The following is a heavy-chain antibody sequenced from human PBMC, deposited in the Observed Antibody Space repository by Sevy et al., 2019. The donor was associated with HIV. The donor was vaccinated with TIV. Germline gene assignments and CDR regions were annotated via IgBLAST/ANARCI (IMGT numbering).Heavy chain of an antibody. CDR2: ISGSGSSK. V-gene: IGHV3-23*01. J-gene: IGHJ4*02. D-gene: IGHD6-6*01. Sequence: GGSLRLSCAASGFTFSSYAMSWVRQAPGKGVEWVSGISGSGSSKSYADSVKGRFTISRDNSKNTLYLQMNSLRAEDTAIYYCAKVLSTSQYYCDYWGQGTLVTVSS. CDR3: AKVLSTSQYYCDY. CDR1: GFTFSSYA.